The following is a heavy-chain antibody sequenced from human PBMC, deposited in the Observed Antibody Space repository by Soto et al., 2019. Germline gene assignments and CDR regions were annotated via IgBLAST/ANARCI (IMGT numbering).Heavy chain of an antibody. CDR1: GYTFTGYY. CDR2: INPNSGGT. Sequence: ASVKVSCKASGYTFTGYYMHWVRQAPGQGLEWMGWINPNSGGTNYAQKFQGRVTMTRDTSISTAYMELSRLRSDDTAVYYCARDHEPMIVIRSWFDPWGQGTLSPSPQ. J-gene: IGHJ5*02. D-gene: IGHD3-22*01. V-gene: IGHV1-2*02. CDR3: ARDHEPMIVIRSWFDP.